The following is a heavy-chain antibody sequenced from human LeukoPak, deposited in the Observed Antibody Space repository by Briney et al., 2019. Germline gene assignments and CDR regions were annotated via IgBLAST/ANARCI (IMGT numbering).Heavy chain of an antibody. Sequence: GGSLRLSCEVSGFTFSSYDMHWVRQTTGKGLEWVSGIGTTGDTHYPDSVKGRFTVSRENAKNSLYLQMNSLRAGDTAVYYCARGKRYSSSWFYNRFDPWGQGALVTVSS. CDR1: GFTFSSYD. J-gene: IGHJ5*02. V-gene: IGHV3-13*01. CDR2: IGTTGDT. D-gene: IGHD6-13*01. CDR3: ARGKRYSSSWFYNRFDP.